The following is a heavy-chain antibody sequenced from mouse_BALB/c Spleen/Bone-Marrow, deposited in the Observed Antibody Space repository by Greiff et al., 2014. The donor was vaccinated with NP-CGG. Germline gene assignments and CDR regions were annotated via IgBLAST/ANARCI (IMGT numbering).Heavy chain of an antibody. CDR1: GYTFTDYN. CDR2: IYPYNGGT. Sequence: VQLQQSGPELVKPGASVKISCKASGYTFTDYNMQWVKQSHGKSLEWIGYIYPYNGGTGYNQKFRSKATLTVDSSSSTAYMGLRSLTSEDSAVYYCAREGGYYDAMDYWGQGTSVTVSS. V-gene: IGHV1S29*02. CDR3: AREGGYYDAMDY. J-gene: IGHJ4*01. D-gene: IGHD2-2*01.